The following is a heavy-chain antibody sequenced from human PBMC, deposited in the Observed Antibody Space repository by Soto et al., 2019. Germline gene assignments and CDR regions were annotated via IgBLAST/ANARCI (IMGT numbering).Heavy chain of an antibody. CDR3: ARVEGGDIVVVPAAGAFEI. CDR2: ISYSGST. Sequence: QVQLQESGPGLVKPSQTLSLTCTVSGGSISSGDYYWSWIRQLPGKVLEWIGYIGYISYSGSTYYDPSLKSRVSISADTSKNQISLKLRSVTAADTAVYYCARVEGGDIVVVPAAGAFEIWGQGTMVTVSS. J-gene: IGHJ3*02. V-gene: IGHV4-31*03. CDR1: GGSISSGDYY. D-gene: IGHD2-2*01.